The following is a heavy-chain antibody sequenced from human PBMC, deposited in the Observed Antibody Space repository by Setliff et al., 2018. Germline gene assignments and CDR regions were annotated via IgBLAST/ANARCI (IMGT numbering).Heavy chain of an antibody. J-gene: IGHJ4*02. CDR1: GGSISSGSYY. CDR3: ASETTAWGYVDTAMVTFIDQ. Sequence: SETLSLTCTVSGGSISSGSYYWSWIRQPAGKGLEWIGRIYTSGSTNYNPSLKSRVTISVDTSKNQFSLKLSSVTAADTAVYYCASETTAWGYVDTAMVTFIDQWGQGTLVTVSS. V-gene: IGHV4-61*02. CDR2: IYTSGST. D-gene: IGHD5-18*01.